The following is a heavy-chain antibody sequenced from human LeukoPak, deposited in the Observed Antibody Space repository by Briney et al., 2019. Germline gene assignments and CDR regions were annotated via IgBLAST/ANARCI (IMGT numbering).Heavy chain of an antibody. CDR3: ALDREYQLPRDDY. CDR1: GFTFSSYA. D-gene: IGHD2-2*01. Sequence: GGSLRLSCAASGFTFSSYAMSWARQAPGKGLEWVSAISGSGGSTYYADSVKGRFTISRDNSKNTLYLQMNSLRAEDTAVYYCALDREYQLPRDDYWGQGTLVTVSS. V-gene: IGHV3-23*01. CDR2: ISGSGGST. J-gene: IGHJ4*02.